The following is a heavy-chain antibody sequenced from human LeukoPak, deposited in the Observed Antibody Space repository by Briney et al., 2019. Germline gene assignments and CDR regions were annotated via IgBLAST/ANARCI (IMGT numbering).Heavy chain of an antibody. CDR3: AKDPGKFWSGHDY. J-gene: IGHJ4*02. CDR1: GFIFSSYW. Sequence: PGGSLRLSCAASGFIFSSYWMSWVRQAPGKGLEWVANIKEAGSDKYYVDSVKGRFTISRDNANNSLYLQMNNLRGEDTAVYYCAKDPGKFWSGHDYWGQGTLVTVSS. V-gene: IGHV3-7*01. D-gene: IGHD3-3*01. CDR2: IKEAGSDK.